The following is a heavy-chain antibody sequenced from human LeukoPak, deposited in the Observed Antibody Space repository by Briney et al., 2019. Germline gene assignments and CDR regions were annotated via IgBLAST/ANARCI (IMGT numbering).Heavy chain of an antibody. V-gene: IGHV1-69*04. D-gene: IGHD2-15*01. J-gene: IGHJ6*02. CDR1: GGTFNTYV. CDR3: ARAVAVGGSVYYYYGMDV. Sequence: ASVKVSCKASGGTFNTYVFTWVRQAPGQGHEWMGRIIPILGIANYAQKFQGRVTITADKSTSTAYMELSSLRSEDTAVYYCARAVAVGGSVYYYYGMDVWGQGTTVTVSS. CDR2: IIPILGIA.